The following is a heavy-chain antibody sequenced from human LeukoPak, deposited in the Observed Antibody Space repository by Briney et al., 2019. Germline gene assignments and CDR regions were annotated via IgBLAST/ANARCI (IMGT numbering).Heavy chain of an antibody. CDR1: TDSTTSNW. Sequence: SETLSLTCGVNTDSTTSNWWSWVRQPPGKGLEWIGEVHKSGSTNYYPSLQSRVTISIDKSKNQIALELTSVTAADTAVYYCTRAAAVHFDYWGQGTLVTVSS. V-gene: IGHV4-4*02. J-gene: IGHJ4*02. D-gene: IGHD6-13*01. CDR3: TRAAAVHFDY. CDR2: VHKSGST.